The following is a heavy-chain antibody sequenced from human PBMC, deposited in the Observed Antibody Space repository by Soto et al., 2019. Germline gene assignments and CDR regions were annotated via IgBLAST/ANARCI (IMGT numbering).Heavy chain of an antibody. V-gene: IGHV3-30-3*01. D-gene: IGHD5-18*01. Sequence: QVQLVESGGGVVQPGRSLRLSCAASGFTFSSYSMHWVRQAPGKGLEWVAVISYDGSNKYYADSVKGRFTISRDNSKNTLYLQMNSLRTEDTAVYYCASSRTAMVTAALDFWCQGTLVTVSS. CDR2: ISYDGSNK. CDR1: GFTFSSYS. J-gene: IGHJ4*02. CDR3: ASSRTAMVTAALDF.